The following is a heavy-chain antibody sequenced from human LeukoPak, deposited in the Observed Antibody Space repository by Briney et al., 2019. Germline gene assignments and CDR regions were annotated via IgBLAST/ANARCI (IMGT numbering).Heavy chain of an antibody. CDR2: IYYSGST. D-gene: IGHD4-11*01. J-gene: IGHJ4*02. Sequence: PWETLSLTCTVSGGSVSSGSYYWSWIRQPPGKGLEWVGYIYYSGSTTYNPSLKSRVTISVDTSKNQFSLQLSSVTAADTAVYYCARMYSNYFDYWGQGTLVTVSS. V-gene: IGHV4-61*01. CDR1: GGSVSSGSYY. CDR3: ARMYSNYFDY.